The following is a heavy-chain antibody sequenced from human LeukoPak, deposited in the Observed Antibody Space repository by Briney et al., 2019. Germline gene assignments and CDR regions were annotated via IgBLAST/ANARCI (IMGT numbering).Heavy chain of an antibody. CDR2: ITSSSSYI. D-gene: IGHD3-16*01. J-gene: IGHJ4*02. V-gene: IGHV3-21*01. CDR3: ARVNGLYYFDY. CDR1: GFTFSSYA. Sequence: GGSLRLSCAASGFTFSSYAMSWVRQAPGKGLEWVSSITSSSSYIYYADSVKGRFTISRDNAKNSLYLQMSSLRAEDTAVYYCARVNGLYYFDYWGQGTLVTVSS.